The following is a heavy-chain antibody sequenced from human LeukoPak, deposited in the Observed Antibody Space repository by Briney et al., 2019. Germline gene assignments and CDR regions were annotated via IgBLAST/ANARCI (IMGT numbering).Heavy chain of an antibody. V-gene: IGHV5-10-1*01. D-gene: IGHD1-14*01. CDR1: GWRFTSYW. Sequence: GAARKISCQGSGWRFTSYWISWVRQMPGKGLGWMGRIDPSDSYTNYSPSFQGHVTISADKSISTAYLQWSSLKASDTAMYYCARHLPEGLDPWGQGTLVTVSS. CDR2: IDPSDSYT. J-gene: IGHJ5*02. CDR3: ARHLPEGLDP.